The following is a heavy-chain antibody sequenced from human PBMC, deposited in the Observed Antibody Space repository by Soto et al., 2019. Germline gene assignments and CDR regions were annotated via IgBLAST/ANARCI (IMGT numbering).Heavy chain of an antibody. Sequence: EVQLVESGGGLVQPGGSLRLSCAVSGFTFSNYYMQWVRQGPGKGLVYVARIDFDGRSTVHADSVKGRLTISRDNAKNTLYLQMNSLGAEDTGVYYCARGGSTSWLRALDLWGQGTQVTVSS. V-gene: IGHV3-74*01. J-gene: IGHJ5*02. D-gene: IGHD6-13*01. CDR3: ARGGSTSWLRALDL. CDR1: GFTFSNYY. CDR2: IDFDGRST.